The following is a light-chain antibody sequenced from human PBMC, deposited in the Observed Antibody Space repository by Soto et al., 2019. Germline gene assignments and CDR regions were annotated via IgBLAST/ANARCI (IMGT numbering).Light chain of an antibody. CDR3: SSYTISSTVV. J-gene: IGLJ2*01. Sequence: QSALTQPASVSGSPGQSITISCTGTSSDVGGYNYVSWCQQHPGKAPKLMIYDVSNRPSGVSSRFSGSKSGNTASLSISGLQPEDEADYYCSSYTISSTVVFGGGTKLTVL. V-gene: IGLV2-14*01. CDR1: SSDVGGYNY. CDR2: DVS.